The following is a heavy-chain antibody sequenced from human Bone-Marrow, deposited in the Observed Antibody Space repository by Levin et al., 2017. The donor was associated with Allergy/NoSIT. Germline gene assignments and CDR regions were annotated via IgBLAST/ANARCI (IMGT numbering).Heavy chain of an antibody. CDR1: GYTFTGYY. D-gene: IGHD3-10*01. CDR2: INPNSGGT. V-gene: IGHV1-2*02. J-gene: IGHJ5*02. CDR3: ARGPEDLVRGVIVRFDP. Sequence: ASVKVSCKASGYTFTGYYMHWVRQAPGQGLEWMGWINPNSGGTNYAQKFQGRVTMTRDTSISTAYMELSRLRSDDTAVYYCARGPEDLVRGVIVRFDPWGQGTLVTVSS.